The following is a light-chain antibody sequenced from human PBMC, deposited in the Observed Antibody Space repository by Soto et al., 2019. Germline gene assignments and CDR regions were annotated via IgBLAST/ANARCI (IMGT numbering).Light chain of an antibody. CDR2: GPS. V-gene: IGKV3-20*01. CDR3: HQYGSSPRT. Sequence: ELVMTTSPATLSASTGDRATLSCRASQTVSSTYLAWYQHNPGQAPRLLIYGPSSRAAGIPDRFSGSGSGTDFTLTISRLEPEDFAVYSCHQYGSSPRTFGQGTRLEIK. CDR1: QTVSSTY. J-gene: IGKJ5*01.